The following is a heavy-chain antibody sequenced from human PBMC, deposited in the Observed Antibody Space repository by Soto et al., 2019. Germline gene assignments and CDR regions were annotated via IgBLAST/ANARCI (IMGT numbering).Heavy chain of an antibody. D-gene: IGHD3-22*01. Sequence: EVQLVESGGGLVQPGGPLRLSCAASGFTFSSYSMNWVRQAPGKGLEWVSYISSSSSTIYYADSVKGRFTISRDNAKNSLYLQMNSLRAEDTAVYYCARDSDDSSGYYLLGVYYFDYWGQGTLVTVSS. CDR2: ISSSSSTI. V-gene: IGHV3-48*01. CDR3: ARDSDDSSGYYLLGVYYFDY. J-gene: IGHJ4*02. CDR1: GFTFSSYS.